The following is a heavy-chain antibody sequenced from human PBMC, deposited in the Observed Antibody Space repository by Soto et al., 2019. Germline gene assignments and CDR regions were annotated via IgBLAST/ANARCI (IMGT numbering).Heavy chain of an antibody. D-gene: IGHD2-2*01. Sequence: EVQLLESGGGLVQPGGSLRLSCAASGFTFSSYAMSWVRQAPGKGLEWVSAISGSGGSTYYADSVKGRFTISRDNSKNTQYLQMKSLRAEDTDVYDCASAPIVVVPAAMRTPPYYFDYWGQGTLVTVSS. J-gene: IGHJ4*02. V-gene: IGHV3-23*01. CDR1: GFTFSSYA. CDR3: ASAPIVVVPAAMRTPPYYFDY. CDR2: ISGSGGST.